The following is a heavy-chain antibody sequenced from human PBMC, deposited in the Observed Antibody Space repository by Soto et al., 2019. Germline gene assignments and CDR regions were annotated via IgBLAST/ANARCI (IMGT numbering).Heavy chain of an antibody. Sequence: SETLSLTCTVSGRSISSVNYYWSWIRQPPGKGLEWIGYIYYSGSTYYNPSLRSRVTISVDTSKNQFSLKLSSVTAADTAVYFCARYGSGECNRGSCYSPFDYWGQGTLVTVSS. J-gene: IGHJ4*02. CDR3: ARYGSGECNRGSCYSPFDY. CDR1: GRSISSVNYY. CDR2: IYYSGST. V-gene: IGHV4-30-4*01. D-gene: IGHD2-15*01.